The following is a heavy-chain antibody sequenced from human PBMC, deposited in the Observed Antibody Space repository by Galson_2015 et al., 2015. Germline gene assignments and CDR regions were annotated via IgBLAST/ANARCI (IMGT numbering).Heavy chain of an antibody. Sequence: SVKVSCKASGCTFTGYYLHWVRLAPGQGLEWMGRINPNRGVTNYAQKYQGRVTMTRDTSINTAYMELNSLRPDDTAIYYCAREDGYCSSTSCALYYMDVWGKGTTVTV. CDR1: GCTFTGYY. D-gene: IGHD2-2*03. J-gene: IGHJ6*03. V-gene: IGHV1-2*06. CDR3: AREDGYCSSTSCALYYMDV. CDR2: INPNRGVT.